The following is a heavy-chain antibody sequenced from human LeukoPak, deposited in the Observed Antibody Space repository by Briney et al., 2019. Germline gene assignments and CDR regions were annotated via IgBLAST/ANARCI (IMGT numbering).Heavy chain of an antibody. J-gene: IGHJ4*02. V-gene: IGHV3-7*01. Sequence: GGSLRLSCEASGFTFRSYWMTWVRQSTGKGLEWVAIIKPDGSDKFHMYSVKGRFTISRDNAKNSLYLQMSNLRAEDTAVYYCARGGHRQKEFWGQGTLVTVSS. CDR1: GFTFRSYW. CDR3: ARGGHRQKEF. D-gene: IGHD3-10*01. CDR2: IKPDGSDK.